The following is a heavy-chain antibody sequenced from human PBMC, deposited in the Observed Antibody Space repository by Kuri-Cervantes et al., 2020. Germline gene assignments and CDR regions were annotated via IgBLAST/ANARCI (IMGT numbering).Heavy chain of an antibody. CDR1: GFTFDDYG. CDR3: ARATLAGSFSGMDV. V-gene: IGHV3-11*01. D-gene: IGHD3-10*01. CDR2: ISSSGSTI. J-gene: IGHJ6*02. Sequence: GESLKISCAASGFTFDDYGMSWVRQAPGKGLEWVSYISSSGSTIYYADSVKGRFTISRDNAKNSLYLQMNSLRAEDTAAYYCARATLAGSFSGMDVWGQGTTVTVSS.